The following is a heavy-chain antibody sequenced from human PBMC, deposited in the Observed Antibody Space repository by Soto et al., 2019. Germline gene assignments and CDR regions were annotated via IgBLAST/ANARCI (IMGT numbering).Heavy chain of an antibody. J-gene: IGHJ6*02. V-gene: IGHV1-69*06. Sequence: QVQLVQSGAEVKKPGSSVKVSCKASVGTFSNYAISWVRQAPGQGLEWMGGIIPIFNTANYAQKFQGRDTINADKSTSTAYIELSRLRSEDTAVYYCARGLVVPACIRYSYYGMDVWGQGTTVTVSS. CDR3: ARGLVVPACIRYSYYGMDV. CDR1: VGTFSNYA. D-gene: IGHD2-2*01. CDR2: IIPIFNTA.